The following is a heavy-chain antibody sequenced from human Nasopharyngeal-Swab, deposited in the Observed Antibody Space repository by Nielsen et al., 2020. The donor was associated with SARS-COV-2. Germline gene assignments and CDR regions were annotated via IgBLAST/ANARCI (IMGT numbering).Heavy chain of an antibody. Sequence: SDTLSLTFGVYGWSFSGYYWNWIRQPPGKGLEWIGEINHSGSTYYSPFLKSRVTISVDTSNNQFTLRLSSVTAADTAVYYCARGSYSASSDGEKYYYHGMDVWGQGTTVTVSS. CDR3: ARGSYSASSDGEKYYYHGMDV. D-gene: IGHD6-6*01. CDR1: GWSFSGYY. V-gene: IGHV4-34*01. CDR2: INHSGST. J-gene: IGHJ6*02.